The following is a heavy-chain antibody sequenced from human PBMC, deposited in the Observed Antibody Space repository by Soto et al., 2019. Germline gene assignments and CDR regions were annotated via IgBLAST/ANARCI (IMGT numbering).Heavy chain of an antibody. V-gene: IGHV4-59*01. J-gene: IGHJ4*02. CDR2: IYYSGST. CDR1: GGSISSYY. CDR3: ARTPSYGPWYFDY. Sequence: SETLSLTCTVSGGSISSYYWSWIRQPPGKGLEWIGYIYYSGSTNYNPSLKSRVTISVDTSKNQFSLKLSSVTAADTAVYYCARTPSYGPWYFDYWGQGTLVTVSS. D-gene: IGHD5-18*01.